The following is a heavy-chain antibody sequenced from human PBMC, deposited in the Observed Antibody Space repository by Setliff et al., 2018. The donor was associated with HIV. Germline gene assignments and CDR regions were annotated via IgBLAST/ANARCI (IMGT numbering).Heavy chain of an antibody. CDR2: ISYDGSNK. CDR1: GFSFSTYG. J-gene: IGHJ6*03. CDR3: GKDPYSSSHYHYYMDV. Sequence: GESLKISCAASGFSFSTYGMHWVRQAPGKGLEWVAVISYDGSNKYYADSVKGRFTISRDNSKNTLFLQINSLRGDDTAVYYCGKDPYSSSHYHYYMDVWGKGTTVTVSS. D-gene: IGHD6-13*01. V-gene: IGHV3-30*18.